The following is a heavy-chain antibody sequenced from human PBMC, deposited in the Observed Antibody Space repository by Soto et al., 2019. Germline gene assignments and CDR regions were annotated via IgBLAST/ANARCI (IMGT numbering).Heavy chain of an antibody. D-gene: IGHD2-2*01. J-gene: IGHJ4*02. V-gene: IGHV3-23*01. CDR3: AKEQAHSQADTSSIFDY. CDR2: ISGSGRST. CDR1: GFTFSNYP. Sequence: GGSLRLSCAASGFTFSNYPMTWVRQAPGKGLEWVSSISGSGRSTYYPDSVKGRFTISRDNSKNTFFLHMNSLRAEDTAVYYCAKEQAHSQADTSSIFDYWGQGTLVTVSS.